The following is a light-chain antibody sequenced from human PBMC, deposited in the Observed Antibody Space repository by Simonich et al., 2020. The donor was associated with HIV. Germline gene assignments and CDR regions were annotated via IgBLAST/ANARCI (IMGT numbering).Light chain of an antibody. CDR1: QSVSSY. Sequence: EIVLTQSPATLSLSPGERATLSCRASQSVSSYLAWYQQKPGLAPRLLISDASSRATGIPDRFSGSGSGTDFTITISRLEPEDFAVYYCQQYGSSPRTFGPGTKVDIK. V-gene: IGKV3D-20*01. J-gene: IGKJ3*01. CDR2: DAS. CDR3: QQYGSSPRT.